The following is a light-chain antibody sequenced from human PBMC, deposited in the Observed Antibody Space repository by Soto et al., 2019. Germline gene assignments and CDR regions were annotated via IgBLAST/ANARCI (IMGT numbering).Light chain of an antibody. Sequence: EIVLPQSHGTLSLSPGARSTLSGRESQSVSSSYLAWYQQKPGQAPRLLIYGASSRATGIPDRFSGSGSGTDFTLTISRLEPEDFAVYYCQQYGSSPRTFGQGTKVDIK. CDR1: QSVSSSY. CDR2: GAS. V-gene: IGKV3-20*01. J-gene: IGKJ1*01. CDR3: QQYGSSPRT.